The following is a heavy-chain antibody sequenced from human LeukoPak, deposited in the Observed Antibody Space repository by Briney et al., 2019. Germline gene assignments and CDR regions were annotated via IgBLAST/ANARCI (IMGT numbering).Heavy chain of an antibody. D-gene: IGHD2-15*01. CDR1: GYSFTRYG. V-gene: IGHV1-18*01. Sequence: ASVKVSCKASGYSFTRYGISWVRRAPGQGLEWMGWISAYNGNTNYAQRLQGRVTMTTDTSTSTAYMELRSLTSDDTAVYYCARVPSGGPFDYWGQGTLVTVSS. J-gene: IGHJ4*02. CDR2: ISAYNGNT. CDR3: ARVPSGGPFDY.